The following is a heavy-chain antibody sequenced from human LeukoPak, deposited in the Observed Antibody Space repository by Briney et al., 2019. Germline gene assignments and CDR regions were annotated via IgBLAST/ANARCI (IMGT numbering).Heavy chain of an antibody. V-gene: IGHV1-69*06. CDR2: IIPIFGTA. CDR1: GGTFSNYA. Sequence: SVKVSCKASGGTFSNYAISWVRQAPGQGLEWMGGIIPIFGTANYAQKFQGRVTITADKSTSTAYMELRSLRSEDSAVYYCARVSADSSGSSRPFAYWGQGTLVTVSS. CDR3: ARVSADSSGSSRPFAY. D-gene: IGHD6-19*01. J-gene: IGHJ4*02.